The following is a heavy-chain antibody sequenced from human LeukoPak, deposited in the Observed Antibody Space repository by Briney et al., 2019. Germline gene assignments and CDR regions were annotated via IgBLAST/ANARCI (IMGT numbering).Heavy chain of an antibody. Sequence: GGSLRLSCAASGFTFSSYSMNWVRQAPGKGLEWVSSIGSSSSYIYYADSVKGRFTISRDNAKNSLYLQMNSLRAEDTAVYYCARDNYDSSGPYYFDYWGQGTLVTVSS. CDR2: IGSSSSYI. D-gene: IGHD3-22*01. J-gene: IGHJ4*02. CDR3: ARDNYDSSGPYYFDY. V-gene: IGHV3-21*01. CDR1: GFTFSSYS.